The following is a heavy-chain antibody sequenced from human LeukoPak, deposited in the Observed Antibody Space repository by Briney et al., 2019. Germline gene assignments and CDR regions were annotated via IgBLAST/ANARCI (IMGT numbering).Heavy chain of an antibody. CDR2: TYYRSKWYN. V-gene: IGHV6-1*01. J-gene: IGHJ4*02. CDR3: ARRPYCGTTSCYAVAFDY. D-gene: IGHD2-2*01. CDR1: GDSFSSNSAV. Sequence: SQTLSLTCAISGDSFSSNSAVWNWLRQSPSRGLEWLGRTYYRSKWYNDYAVSVKSRITINPDTSKNQFSLQLNSVTPEDTAVYYCARRPYCGTTSCYAVAFDYWGQGTLVTVSS.